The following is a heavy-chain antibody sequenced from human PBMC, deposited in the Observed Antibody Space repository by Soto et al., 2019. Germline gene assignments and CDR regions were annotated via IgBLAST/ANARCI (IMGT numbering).Heavy chain of an antibody. V-gene: IGHV3-23*01. CDR3: LTWASGTPDY. CDR2: ISGSASST. D-gene: IGHD7-27*01. Sequence: GGSLRLSCAASGLTFSDYAMSWVRQAPGKGLEWVSGISGSASSTYYANSVKGRFTISRDNSKNTLNLQMNSLRAEDTAVYYCLTWASGTPDYWGRGTLVTVSS. J-gene: IGHJ4*02. CDR1: GLTFSDYA.